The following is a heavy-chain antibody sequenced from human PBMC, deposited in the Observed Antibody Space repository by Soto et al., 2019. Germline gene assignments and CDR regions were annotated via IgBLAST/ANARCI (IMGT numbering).Heavy chain of an antibody. V-gene: IGHV3-30*18. CDR2: ISYDGSNK. CDR3: AKGIGRYGDYVYAFDI. CDR1: GFTFSSYG. Sequence: GGSLRLSCAASGFTFSSYGMHWVRQAPGKGLEWVAVISYDGSNKYYADSVKGRFTISRDNSKNTLYLQMNSLRAEDTAVYYCAKGIGRYGDYVYAFDIWGQGTMVTVSS. D-gene: IGHD4-17*01. J-gene: IGHJ3*02.